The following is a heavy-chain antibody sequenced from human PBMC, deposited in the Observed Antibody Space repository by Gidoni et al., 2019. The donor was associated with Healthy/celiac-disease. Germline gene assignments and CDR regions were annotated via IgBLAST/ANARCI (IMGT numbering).Heavy chain of an antibody. D-gene: IGHD6-6*01. CDR1: GGSISSYY. CDR3: ARDLGYSSSSRFDY. V-gene: IGHV4-4*07. CDR2: IYTSGST. Sequence: QVQLQESGPGLVKPSDTLSLTCTAPGGSISSYYWSWIRQPAGKGLEWIGRIYTSGSTNYNPSLKSRVTMSVDTSKNQFSLKLSSVTAADTAVYYCARDLGYSSSSRFDYWGQGTLVTVSS. J-gene: IGHJ4*02.